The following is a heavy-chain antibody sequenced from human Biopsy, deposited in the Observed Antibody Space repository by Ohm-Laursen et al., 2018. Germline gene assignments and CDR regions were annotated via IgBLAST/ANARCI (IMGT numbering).Heavy chain of an antibody. Sequence: SLRLSCSASGFTFSSYGMHWVRQAPGKGLEWVAVIWYDGSRQCYAGSVKGRFTISRDNSKNTLYLQMNSLRAEDTAVYYCARDGAAGYGLDVWGQGTTVTVSS. CDR3: ARDGAAGYGLDV. V-gene: IGHV3-33*01. CDR2: IWYDGSRQ. D-gene: IGHD6-25*01. CDR1: GFTFSSYG. J-gene: IGHJ6*02.